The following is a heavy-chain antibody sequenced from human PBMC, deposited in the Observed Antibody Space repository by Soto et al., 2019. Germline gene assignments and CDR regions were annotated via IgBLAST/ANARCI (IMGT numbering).Heavy chain of an antibody. V-gene: IGHV1-18*01. Sequence: ASVKVSCKASGYTFTSYGISWARQAPGQGLGWMGWISAYNGNTNYAQKPQGRVTMTTDKSTSTVYLELSSLRSEDTAVYYCAGDLGGLRYYYGMDVWGQGTTVTVSS. J-gene: IGHJ6*02. CDR1: GYTFTSYG. CDR3: AGDLGGLRYYYGMDV. D-gene: IGHD3-10*01. CDR2: ISAYNGNT.